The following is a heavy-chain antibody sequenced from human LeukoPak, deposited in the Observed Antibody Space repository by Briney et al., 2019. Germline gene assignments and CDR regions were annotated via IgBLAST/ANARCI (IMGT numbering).Heavy chain of an antibody. J-gene: IGHJ4*02. V-gene: IGHV3-21*01. Sequence: GGSLRLSCAASGFTFSSYSMNWVRQAPGKGLEGGSSISSSSTYIYYADAVKGRFTISTDNAKNSMYLEMNSLRAEDTAVYSCAREMYGSGSYADGPFDYWGQGTLVTVSS. CDR3: AREMYGSGSYADGPFDY. CDR2: ISSSSTYI. D-gene: IGHD3-10*01. CDR1: GFTFSSYS.